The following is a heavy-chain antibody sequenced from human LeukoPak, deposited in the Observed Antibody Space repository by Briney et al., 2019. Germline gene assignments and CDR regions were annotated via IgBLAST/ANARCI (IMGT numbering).Heavy chain of an antibody. Sequence: ASVKVSCKASGYTFTGNYMHWVRQAPGQGLEWMGWISAYNGNTNYAQKLQGRVTMTTDTSTSTAYMELRSPRSDDTAVYYCARDVGKIAVAGIDYWGQGTLVTVSS. CDR2: ISAYNGNT. J-gene: IGHJ4*02. D-gene: IGHD6-19*01. CDR3: ARDVGKIAVAGIDY. CDR1: GYTFTGNY. V-gene: IGHV1-18*04.